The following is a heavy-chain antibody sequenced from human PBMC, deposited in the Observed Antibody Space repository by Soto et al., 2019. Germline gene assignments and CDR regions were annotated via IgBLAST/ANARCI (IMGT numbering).Heavy chain of an antibody. CDR1: AGSISSGGYY. D-gene: IGHD1-26*01. V-gene: IGHV4-31*03. J-gene: IGHJ4*02. Sequence: QVQLPESGPGLVKPSQTLSLTCTVSAGSISSGGYYWSWIRQHPGKVLEWIGYIYYSGRTYYTPSLKSRVTISVDTAKNQFSLKLSSVTAADTAVYYCARERYGGSSYFDYWGQGTLVTVSS. CDR2: IYYSGRT. CDR3: ARERYGGSSYFDY.